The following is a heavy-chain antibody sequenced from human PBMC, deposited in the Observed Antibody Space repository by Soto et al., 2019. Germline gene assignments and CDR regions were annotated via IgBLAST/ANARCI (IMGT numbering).Heavy chain of an antibody. CDR3: ARGIPSSSRTSLVY. CDR2: IYYSGIT. CDR1: GASIRDYY. D-gene: IGHD2-2*01. J-gene: IGHJ4*02. V-gene: IGHV4-59*01. Sequence: QVQLLESGPGLVKPSETLSLICSVSGASIRDYYWTWIRQPPGKGLEWIGYIYYSGITNYNPSLGSRVTMSLDTSENQFSLRLTSVTAADTAMYYCARGIPSSSRTSLVYWGQGALVTVSS.